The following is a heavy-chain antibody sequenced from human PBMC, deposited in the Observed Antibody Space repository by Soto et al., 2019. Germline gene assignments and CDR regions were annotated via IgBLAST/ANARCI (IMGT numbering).Heavy chain of an antibody. J-gene: IGHJ4*02. V-gene: IGHV1-18*01. CDR2: ISAYNGNT. D-gene: IGHD1-26*01. Sequence: ASVKVSCKTSVYIFSTDGLTSVRQAPAQGLEWMGWISAYNGNTNCAQNLQGRVTMTTDTSTRTAYMELSNLRSDDTAVYYCARVQGQLSGSYSRYFDYWGQGTLVNVSS. CDR1: VYIFSTDG. CDR3: ARVQGQLSGSYSRYFDY.